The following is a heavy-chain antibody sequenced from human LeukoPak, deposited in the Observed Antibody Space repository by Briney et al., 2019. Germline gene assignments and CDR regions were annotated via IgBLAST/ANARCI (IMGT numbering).Heavy chain of an antibody. CDR1: GGSISSYY. V-gene: IGHV4-59*01. D-gene: IGHD1-7*01. Sequence: SETLSLTCTVSGGSISSYYWSWIRQPPGKGLEWIGYIYYSGSTNYNPSLKSRITISVDTSKTQFSLKLSSVTAADTAVYYCARRNYGSLFDPWGQGTLVTVSS. CDR2: IYYSGST. CDR3: ARRNYGSLFDP. J-gene: IGHJ5*02.